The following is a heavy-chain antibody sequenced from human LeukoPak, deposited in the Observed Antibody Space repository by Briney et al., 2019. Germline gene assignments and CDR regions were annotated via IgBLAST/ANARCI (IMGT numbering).Heavy chain of an antibody. CDR3: ARGDYYYYYYMDV. CDR1: GYTFTGYY. J-gene: IGHJ6*03. Sequence: GASVKVSCKASGYTFTGYYMHWVRQAPGQGLEWMGWINPNSGGTNYAQKFQGRVTMTRDTSISTAYMELSRLRSNDTAVYYCARGDYYYYYYMDVWGKGTTVTVSS. V-gene: IGHV1-2*02. CDR2: INPNSGGT.